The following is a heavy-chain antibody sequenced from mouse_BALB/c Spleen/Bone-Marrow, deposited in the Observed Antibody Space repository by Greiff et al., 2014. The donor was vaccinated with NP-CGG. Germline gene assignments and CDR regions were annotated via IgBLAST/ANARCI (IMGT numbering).Heavy chain of an antibody. J-gene: IGHJ4*01. Sequence: VQLKESGGGLVQPGGSLRLSCATSGFTFTDYYMSWVRQPPGKALEWLGFIRNKPNGYTTEYSASVKGRFTISRDNSQSILYLQMNTLRAEDSATYCCARAGHYYAMDYWGQGTSVTVSS. CDR1: GFTFTDYY. V-gene: IGHV7-3*02. CDR2: IRNKPNGYTT. CDR3: ARAGHYYAMDY.